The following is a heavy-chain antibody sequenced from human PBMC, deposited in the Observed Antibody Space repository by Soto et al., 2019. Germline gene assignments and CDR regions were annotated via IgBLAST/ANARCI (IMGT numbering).Heavy chain of an antibody. D-gene: IGHD3-10*01. J-gene: IGHJ5*02. CDR1: GGSISSSSYY. CDR2: IYYSGST. CDR3: ARLGGSGSYYNVYNWFDP. V-gene: IGHV4-39*01. Sequence: QLQLQESGPGLVKPSETLSLTCTVSGGSISSSSYYWGWIHQPPGKGLEWIGSIYYSGSTYYNPSLKSRVTISVDTSKNQFSLKLSSVTAADTAVYYCARLGGSGSYYNVYNWFDPWGQGTLVTVSS.